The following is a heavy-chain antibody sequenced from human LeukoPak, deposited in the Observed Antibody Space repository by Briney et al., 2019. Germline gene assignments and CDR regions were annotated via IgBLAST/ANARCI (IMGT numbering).Heavy chain of an antibody. CDR1: GYSISSGYY. Sequence: PSETLSLTCTVSGYSISSGYYWGWIRQPPGKGLEWIGSIYHSGSTYYNPSLKSRVTISVDTSKNQFSLKLSSVTAADTAVYYCAREGREVEWFQALYSSGWQIFDYWGQGTLVTVSS. CDR2: IYHSGST. J-gene: IGHJ4*02. V-gene: IGHV4-38-2*02. CDR3: AREGREVEWFQALYSSGWQIFDY. D-gene: IGHD6-19*01.